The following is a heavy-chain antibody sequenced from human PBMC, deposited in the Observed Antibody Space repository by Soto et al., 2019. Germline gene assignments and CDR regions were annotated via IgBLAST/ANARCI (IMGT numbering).Heavy chain of an antibody. Sequence: SETLSLTCAVYGGSFSGYYWSWIRQPPGKGLEWIGEINHSGSTNYNPSLKSRVTISVDTSKNQFSLKLSSVTAADTAVYYCARGIVVGVRGLDYWGQGTLVTVSS. D-gene: IGHD3-10*01. CDR1: GGSFSGYY. CDR3: ARGIVVGVRGLDY. V-gene: IGHV4-34*01. CDR2: INHSGST. J-gene: IGHJ4*02.